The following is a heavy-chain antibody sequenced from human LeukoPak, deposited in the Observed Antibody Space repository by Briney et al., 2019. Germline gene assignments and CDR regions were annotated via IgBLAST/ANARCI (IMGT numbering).Heavy chain of an antibody. Sequence: GASVNVSCKSSRNTFNGNYMHGVRQTHGQGLEWMGWINPGSGGTNYAQKFQDRVTMTRDTSIGTIYMNLRKLSSDDTAVYYCAGGSGYYFFDNWGQGTLLTVSS. CDR1: RNTFNGNY. D-gene: IGHD6-25*01. CDR2: INPGSGGT. J-gene: IGHJ4*02. V-gene: IGHV1-2*02. CDR3: AGGSGYYFFDN.